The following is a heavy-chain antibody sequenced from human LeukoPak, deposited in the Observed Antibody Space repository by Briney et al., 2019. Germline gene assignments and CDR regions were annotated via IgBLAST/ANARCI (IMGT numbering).Heavy chain of an antibody. CDR1: GYTFTGYY. CDR2: INPNSGGT. J-gene: IGHJ6*02. D-gene: IGHD3-10*01. Sequence: ASVTVSCTASGYTFTGYYMHWVRQAPGQGLEWMGWINPNSGGTNYAQKFQGWVTMTRDTSISTAYMELSRLRSDDTAVYYCARESPMGYYYGMDVWGQGTTVTVSS. CDR3: ARESPMGYYYGMDV. V-gene: IGHV1-2*04.